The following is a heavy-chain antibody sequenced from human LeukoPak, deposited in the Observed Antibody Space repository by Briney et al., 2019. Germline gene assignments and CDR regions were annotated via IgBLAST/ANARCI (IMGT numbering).Heavy chain of an antibody. Sequence: GGSLRLSCTVSGFTVSSNSMSWVRQAPGKGLEWVSFIYSDNTHYSDSVKGRFTISRDNSKNTLYLQMNSLRAEDTAVYYCAKDPNYYDILTGYYGYWGQGTLVTVSS. CDR2: IYSDNT. V-gene: IGHV3-53*01. CDR3: AKDPNYYDILTGYYGY. D-gene: IGHD3-9*01. CDR1: GFTVSSNS. J-gene: IGHJ4*02.